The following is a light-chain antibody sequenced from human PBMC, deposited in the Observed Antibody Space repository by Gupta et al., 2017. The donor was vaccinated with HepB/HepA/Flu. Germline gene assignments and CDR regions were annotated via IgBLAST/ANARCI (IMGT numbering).Light chain of an antibody. CDR3: QQYNSYSRT. CDR1: QSSSSW. CDR2: EAS. Sequence: DIQMTQSPPTLSASVGDRVTITCRASQSSSSWLAWYQQKPGKAPKVLTYEASTLESGVPSRFSGSGSGTEFTLSLNRLQPDAFATYSCQQYNSYSRTFGQGTKVEIK. V-gene: IGKV1-5*03. J-gene: IGKJ1*01.